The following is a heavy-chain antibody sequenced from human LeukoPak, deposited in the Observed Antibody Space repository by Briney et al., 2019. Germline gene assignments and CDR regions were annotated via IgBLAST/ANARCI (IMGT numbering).Heavy chain of an antibody. D-gene: IGHD3-3*01. V-gene: IGHV3-21*04. Sequence: GGSLRLSCAASGFTFSSYAMSWVRQAPGKGLEWVSSISSSGTYMYYADSVKGRFTISRDNAKNSLYLQMNSLRAEDTAVYYCAKDETISGVNYFYYWGQGTLVTVSS. J-gene: IGHJ4*02. CDR2: ISSSGTYM. CDR1: GFTFSSYA. CDR3: AKDETISGVNYFYY.